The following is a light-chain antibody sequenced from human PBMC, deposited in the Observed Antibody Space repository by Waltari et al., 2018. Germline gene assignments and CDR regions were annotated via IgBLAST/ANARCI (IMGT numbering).Light chain of an antibody. Sequence: DIQMTQSPSSLSASVGDRVTITCRASQSISSYLNWYQQKPGKAPKLQIYAASGLQSGVPSRFSGSGSGTDFTLTISSLQPEDFATYYCQQCYSNPLTFGGGTKVEIK. CDR1: QSISSY. J-gene: IGKJ4*01. V-gene: IGKV1-39*01. CDR2: AAS. CDR3: QQCYSNPLT.